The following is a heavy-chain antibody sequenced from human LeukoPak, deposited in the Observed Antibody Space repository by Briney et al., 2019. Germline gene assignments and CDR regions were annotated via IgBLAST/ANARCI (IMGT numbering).Heavy chain of an antibody. Sequence: GGSLRLSCTASGFTTHYWLNWVRQSPGKGLEWVANIDRDGRVQHYVDSVEGRFTISRDNAKNSLYLQMSSLRAEDTALYYCARGGFGSRVVDYWGQGTLVTVSS. CDR1: GFTTHYW. CDR3: ARGGFGSRVVDY. J-gene: IGHJ4*02. CDR2: IDRDGRVQ. V-gene: IGHV3-7*01. D-gene: IGHD2-2*01.